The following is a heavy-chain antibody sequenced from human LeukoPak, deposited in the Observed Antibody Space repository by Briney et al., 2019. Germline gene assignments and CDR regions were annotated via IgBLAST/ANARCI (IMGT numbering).Heavy chain of an antibody. J-gene: IGHJ4*02. CDR2: INPSGGST. V-gene: IGHV1-46*01. Sequence: ASVTVSCKASGYTFTRYYMHWVRQAPGQGVEWMGLINPSGGSTNYAQKFHGRVTMTRDTSTSTVYMELSSLRSEDTAVYYCARSPMGSYATHYWGQGTLVTVSS. CDR3: ARSPMGSYATHY. CDR1: GYTFTRYY. D-gene: IGHD2-2*01.